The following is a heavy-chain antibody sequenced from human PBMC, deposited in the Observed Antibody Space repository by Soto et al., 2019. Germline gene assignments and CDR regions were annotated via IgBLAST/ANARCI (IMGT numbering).Heavy chain of an antibody. CDR2: IYPGDSDT. J-gene: IGHJ4*02. Sequence: GESLKISCKASGYSFTTYWIGWVRQMPGKGLEWMGIIYPGDSDTRFSPSFQGQVTISVDKSIHTAYLQWSSLKASDSAMYYCARQAYQFDSSSLGYWGQGTLVTVSS. CDR3: ARQAYQFDSSSLGY. D-gene: IGHD3-22*01. V-gene: IGHV5-51*01. CDR1: GYSFTTYW.